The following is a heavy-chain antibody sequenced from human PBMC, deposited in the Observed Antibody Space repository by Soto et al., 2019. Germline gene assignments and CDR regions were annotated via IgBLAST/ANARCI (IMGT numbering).Heavy chain of an antibody. D-gene: IGHD1-20*01. CDR2: IPYDGSNK. V-gene: IGHV3-30*18. CDR1: GFTFSSYG. J-gene: IGHJ4*02. Sequence: PGGSLRLSCAASGFTFSSYGMHWVRQAPGKGLEWVAVIPYDGSNKYYADSVKGRFTISRDNSKNTLYLQMNSLRAEDTAVYYCAKDRVLTGTLDYWGQGTLVTVSS. CDR3: AKDRVLTGTLDY.